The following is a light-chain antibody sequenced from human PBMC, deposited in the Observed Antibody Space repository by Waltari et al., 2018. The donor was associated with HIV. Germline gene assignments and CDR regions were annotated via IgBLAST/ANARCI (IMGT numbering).Light chain of an antibody. V-gene: IGLV3-9*01. CDR2: RDN. CDR3: QVRVSNSVV. J-gene: IGLJ2*01. CDR1: NIGRQN. Sequence: SYDLTQPLSVSVALGQTATITCGGNNIGRQNVCWYQQRPGQAPCLIIYRDNTRPSGIPERFSGSNSGNTATLTIRRAQAGDEADYYCQVRVSNSVVFGGGTNLTVL.